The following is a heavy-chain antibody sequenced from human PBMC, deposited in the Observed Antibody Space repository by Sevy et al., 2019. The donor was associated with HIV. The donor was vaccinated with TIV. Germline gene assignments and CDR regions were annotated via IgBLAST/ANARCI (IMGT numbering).Heavy chain of an antibody. CDR2: IWYDGSNK. D-gene: IGHD1-1*01. CDR3: ARDKLQTTGSLADYYYGLDV. J-gene: IGHJ6*02. CDR1: GFTFSNYG. V-gene: IGHV3-33*01. Sequence: GGSLRLSCAGSGFTFSNYGMHWVRQAPGKGLEWVAIIWYDGSNKYYTESVKGRFTISRDNSKNMLYLQMNGLRAEDTAVYYCARDKLQTTGSLADYYYGLDVWGQGTRVTVSS.